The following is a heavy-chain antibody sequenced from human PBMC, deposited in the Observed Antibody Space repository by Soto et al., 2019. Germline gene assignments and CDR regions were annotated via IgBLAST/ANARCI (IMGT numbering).Heavy chain of an antibody. V-gene: IGHV4-38-2*01. D-gene: IGHD3-22*01. Sequence: SETLSLTCAVSGYSISGDYYWGWIRQPPGKGLEWIGSIYHSGTTYDNPSLKSRVTISVDMSKNQFSLKLSSVTAADTAVYYCAMLLYDSRGYYYFDYWGQGTLVTVSS. CDR3: AMLLYDSRGYYYFDY. CDR2: IYHSGTT. CDR1: GYSISGDYY. J-gene: IGHJ4*02.